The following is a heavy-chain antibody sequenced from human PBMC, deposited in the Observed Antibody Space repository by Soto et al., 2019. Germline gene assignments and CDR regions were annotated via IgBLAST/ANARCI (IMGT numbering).Heavy chain of an antibody. CDR1: GGSISSGGYY. D-gene: IGHD4-17*01. CDR2: ISGSGGTT. CDR3: EREPLSTVANNWFDP. V-gene: IGHV3-23*01. Sequence: ETLSLTCTVSGGSISSGGYYWSWFRQAPGKGLEWVSAISGSGGTTYYADSVKGRLTISRDNPKNTLYLKMNSLRAEDKAVYYCEREPLSTVANNWFDPWGQGTLVTVSS. J-gene: IGHJ5*02.